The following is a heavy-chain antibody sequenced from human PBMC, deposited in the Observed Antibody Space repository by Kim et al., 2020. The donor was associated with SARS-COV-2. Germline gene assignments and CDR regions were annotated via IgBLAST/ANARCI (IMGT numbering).Heavy chain of an antibody. CDR1: GFTFSSYG. D-gene: IGHD3-10*01. V-gene: IGHV3-33*01. J-gene: IGHJ4*02. Sequence: GGSLRLSCAAFGFTFSSYGMHWVRQAPGKGREWVAVIWYDGSNKYYADSVKGRFTISRDNSKNTLYLQMNSLRAEDTAVYYCARVSTYYYGSGPDYWGQGTLITVSS. CDR2: IWYDGSNK. CDR3: ARVSTYYYGSGPDY.